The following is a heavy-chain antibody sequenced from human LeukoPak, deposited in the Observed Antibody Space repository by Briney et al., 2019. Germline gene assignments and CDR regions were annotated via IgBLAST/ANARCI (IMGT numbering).Heavy chain of an antibody. Sequence: GGSLRLSCAASGFTFSSYAMSWVRQAPGKGLEWVSAISGSGGSTYYADSVKGRFTISRDNAKNSLYLQMNSLRAEDTAVYYCARDYYDSSGSAFDIWGQGTMVTVSS. CDR2: ISGSGGST. V-gene: IGHV3-23*01. CDR1: GFTFSSYA. CDR3: ARDYYDSSGSAFDI. D-gene: IGHD3-22*01. J-gene: IGHJ3*02.